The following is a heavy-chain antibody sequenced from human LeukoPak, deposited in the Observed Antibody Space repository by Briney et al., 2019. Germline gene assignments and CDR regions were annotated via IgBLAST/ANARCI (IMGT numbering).Heavy chain of an antibody. Sequence: HSGGSLRLSCAASGFTFSSYEMNWVRQAPGKGLEWVSYISSSGSTIYYADSVKGRFTISRDNAKNSLYLQMNSLRAEDTAVYYCARDYCTSCYARGVDYWGQGTLVTVSS. CDR2: ISSSGSTI. CDR3: ARDYCTSCYARGVDY. V-gene: IGHV3-48*03. J-gene: IGHJ4*02. D-gene: IGHD2-2*01. CDR1: GFTFSSYE.